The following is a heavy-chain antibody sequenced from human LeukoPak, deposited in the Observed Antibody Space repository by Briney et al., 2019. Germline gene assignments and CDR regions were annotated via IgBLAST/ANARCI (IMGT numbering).Heavy chain of an antibody. CDR1: GFTFSNFW. D-gene: IGHD3-22*01. J-gene: IGHJ4*02. V-gene: IGHV3-74*01. CDR2: INSDGSST. CDR3: GVSYDSSPGY. Sequence: GGSLRLSCAASGFTFSNFWTHWVRQAPGKGLVWVSRINSDGSSTNYADSVKGRFTISRDNAKNTLYLQMNSLRAEDTAVYYCGVSYDSSPGYWGQGTLVTVSS.